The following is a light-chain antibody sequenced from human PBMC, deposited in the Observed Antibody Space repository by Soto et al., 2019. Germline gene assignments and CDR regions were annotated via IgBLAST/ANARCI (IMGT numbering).Light chain of an antibody. J-gene: IGKJ2*01. CDR3: QQYGTSPYT. CDR2: GAS. Sequence: DIVLTQSPGTLSLSPGERATFSCRASQSVSSNYLAWYQQKPGQPPRLLIYGASSRAIGIPDRFSGSGSGTDFTLTISRLEPEDFAVYYCQQYGTSPYTFGQGTQLEIK. V-gene: IGKV3-20*01. CDR1: QSVSSNY.